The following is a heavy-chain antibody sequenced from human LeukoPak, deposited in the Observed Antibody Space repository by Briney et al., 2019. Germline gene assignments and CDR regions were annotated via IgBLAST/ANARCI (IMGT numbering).Heavy chain of an antibody. CDR2: INYSGST. J-gene: IGHJ3*02. CDR3: ARYQKGGGAFDI. V-gene: IGHV4-59*01. Sequence: PSETLSLSCTVSGGSISSYYRSWIRQPPGKGLEWIGCINYSGSTNYSPSLKSRVTISVDTSKNQFSLTLSSVTAADTAVYYCARYQKGGGAFDIWGQGAMVTVSS. D-gene: IGHD2-2*01. CDR1: GGSISSYY.